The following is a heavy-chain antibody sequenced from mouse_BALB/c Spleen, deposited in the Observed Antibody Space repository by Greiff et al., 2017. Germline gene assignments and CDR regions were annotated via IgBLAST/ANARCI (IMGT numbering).Heavy chain of an antibody. CDR1: GYTFTSYW. D-gene: IGHD2-4*01. J-gene: IGHJ4*01. V-gene: IGHV1S81*02. Sequence: VQLQQPGAELVKPGASVKLSCKASGYTFTSYWMHWVKQRPGQGLEWIGEINPSNGRTNYNEKFKSKATLTVDKSSSTAYMQLSSLTSEDSAVYYCARDDYDVGGAMDYWGQGTSVTVSS. CDR3: ARDDYDVGGAMDY. CDR2: INPSNGRT.